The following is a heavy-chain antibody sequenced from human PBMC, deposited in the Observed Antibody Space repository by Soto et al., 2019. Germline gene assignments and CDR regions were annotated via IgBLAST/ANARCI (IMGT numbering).Heavy chain of an antibody. CDR3: ARAPGGNSFLYYYYGMDV. CDR2: IYSGGST. Sequence: GGSLRLSCAASGFTVSSNYMSWVRQAPGKGLEWVSVIYSGGSTYYADSAKGRFTISRDNSKNTLYLQMNSLRAEDTAVYYCARAPGGNSFLYYYYGMDVWGQGTTVTVSS. J-gene: IGHJ6*02. D-gene: IGHD2-21*02. V-gene: IGHV3-53*01. CDR1: GFTVSSNY.